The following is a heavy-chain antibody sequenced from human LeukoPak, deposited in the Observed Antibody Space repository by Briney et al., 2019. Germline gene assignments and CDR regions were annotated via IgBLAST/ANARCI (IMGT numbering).Heavy chain of an antibody. CDR1: VFTFSSYS. Sequence: PGGSMKLSCAASVFTFSSYSMCWVRHAPWKGREWVSDISDSGGSTYYADSVKGRFTISRDNSKNTLYLQMNSLRAEDTAVYYCAKAYSSSWYDDGWYYFDYWGQGTLVTVSS. J-gene: IGHJ4*02. V-gene: IGHV3-23*01. CDR3: AKAYSSSWYDDGWYYFDY. CDR2: ISDSGGST. D-gene: IGHD6-13*01.